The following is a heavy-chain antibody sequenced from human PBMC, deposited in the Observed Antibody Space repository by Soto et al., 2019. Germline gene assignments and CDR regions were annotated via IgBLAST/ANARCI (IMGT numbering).Heavy chain of an antibody. CDR3: ARVMGVASGGPWDS. J-gene: IGHJ4*02. Sequence: QVQLQESGPGLVKASGTLSLTCAVSGAYVSSSNWWSWLRRAPGRGLEWIGEIYPSGNTNYNPSLRGRVTISLDKSNNQFSLKVNSVTAADTALYYCARVMGVASGGPWDSWGQGTLVTVAS. D-gene: IGHD2-15*01. CDR2: IYPSGNT. V-gene: IGHV4-4*02. CDR1: GAYVSSSNW.